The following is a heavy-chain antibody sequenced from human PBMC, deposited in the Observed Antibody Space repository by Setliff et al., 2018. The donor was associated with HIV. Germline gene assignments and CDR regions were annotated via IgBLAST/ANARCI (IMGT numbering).Heavy chain of an antibody. CDR1: GGTFSSYA. D-gene: IGHD3-3*01. CDR2: IIPIFGSP. CDR3: ARVFLEWLLYRPDYVMDV. V-gene: IGHV1-69*06. J-gene: IGHJ6*02. Sequence: GASVKVSCKASGGTFSSYAISWVRQAPGQGLEWMGGIIPIFGSPNYAQKFQGRVTITADKSTSTAYMELSSLRSEDTAVYYCARVFLEWLLYRPDYVMDVWGQGTTVTVSS.